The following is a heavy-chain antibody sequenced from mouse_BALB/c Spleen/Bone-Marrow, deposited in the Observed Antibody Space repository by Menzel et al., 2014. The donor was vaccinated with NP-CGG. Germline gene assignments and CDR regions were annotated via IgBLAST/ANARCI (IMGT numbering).Heavy chain of an antibody. D-gene: IGHD2-4*01. CDR3: ASVYDYGRGYAMDY. CDR2: IYPGDGDT. J-gene: IGHJ4*01. V-gene: IGHV1-80*01. Sequence: VQLQQSGAELVRPGSSVKISCKASGYAFSNYGMNWVKQRPGQGLEWIGQIYPGDGDTNYNGKFKGRVTLTADKSSSTAYMQLSSLTSEDSAVYFCASVYDYGRGYAMDYWGQGTSVTVS. CDR1: GYAFSNYG.